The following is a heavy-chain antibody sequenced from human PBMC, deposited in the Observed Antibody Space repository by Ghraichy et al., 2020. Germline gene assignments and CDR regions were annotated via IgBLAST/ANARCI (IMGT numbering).Heavy chain of an antibody. CDR1: GFNFDDYA. CDR3: TKRIGGDNPFDH. D-gene: IGHD2-21*02. CDR2: ISWDSTTK. Sequence: GGSLRLSCAGSGFNFDDYAMHWVRQTPGKGLEWVSGISWDSTTKVYADSVKGRFTISRDNAKKSLYLQMNSLRPEDTAFYFCTKRIGGDNPFDHWGQGTLVTVSS. J-gene: IGHJ4*02. V-gene: IGHV3-9*01.